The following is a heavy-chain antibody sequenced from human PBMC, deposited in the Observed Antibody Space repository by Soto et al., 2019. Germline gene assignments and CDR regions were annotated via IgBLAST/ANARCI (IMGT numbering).Heavy chain of an antibody. Sequence: EVQLVESGGGLVKPGGSLRLSCAASGFTFSSFWMHWVRQAPGKGLVWVSRINSDGSNTNYADSVKGRFTISRDNAKNTLYVQMNSLRVEDTAVYYCVRGGILGLDPWGQGTLVTVSS. CDR2: INSDGSNT. CDR1: GFTFSSFW. V-gene: IGHV3-74*01. J-gene: IGHJ5*02. CDR3: VRGGILGLDP. D-gene: IGHD3-10*01.